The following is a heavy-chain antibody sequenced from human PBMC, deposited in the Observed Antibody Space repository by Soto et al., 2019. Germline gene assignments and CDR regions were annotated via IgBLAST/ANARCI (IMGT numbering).Heavy chain of an antibody. J-gene: IGHJ6*03. D-gene: IGHD2-15*01. Sequence: ASVKVSCKASGYTFTSYGISWVRQAPGQGLEWMGWISAYNGNTNYAQKLQGRVTMTTDTSTSTAYMELRSLRSDDTAVYYCAREVPHSGVVAATHYYYYYMDVWGKGTTVTVSS. CDR3: AREVPHSGVVAATHYYYYYMDV. CDR2: ISAYNGNT. V-gene: IGHV1-18*01. CDR1: GYTFTSYG.